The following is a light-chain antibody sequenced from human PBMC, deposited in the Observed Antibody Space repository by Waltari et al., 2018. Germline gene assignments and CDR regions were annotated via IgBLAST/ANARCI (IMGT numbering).Light chain of an antibody. J-gene: IGKJ1*01. CDR1: QRLVHSDGNTY. Sequence: DIVLTQTPLSSPVTLGQPASISCRSSQRLVHSDGNTYLSWLQQRPGPPPRLLINKISNRFAGVPDRFSGSGAGTDFTLKISRVEAEDVGVYYCMQTTRFWTFGQGTRVEIK. CDR3: MQTTRFWT. V-gene: IGKV2-24*01. CDR2: KIS.